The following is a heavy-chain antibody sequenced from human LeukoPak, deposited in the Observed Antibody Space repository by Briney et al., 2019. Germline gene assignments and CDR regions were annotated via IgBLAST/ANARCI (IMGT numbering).Heavy chain of an antibody. CDR3: ASLKSLYCSGGSCYSDY. CDR2: IYYSGST. V-gene: IGHV4-39*01. J-gene: IGHJ4*02. CDR1: GGSISSSSYY. D-gene: IGHD2-15*01. Sequence: SETLSLTCTVSGGSISSSSYYWGWIRQPPGKGLEGIGSIYYSGSTYYNPSLKSRVTISVDTSKTQFSQMLSPVTAADTAVYYCASLKSLYCSGGSCYSDYWGQGTLVTVSS.